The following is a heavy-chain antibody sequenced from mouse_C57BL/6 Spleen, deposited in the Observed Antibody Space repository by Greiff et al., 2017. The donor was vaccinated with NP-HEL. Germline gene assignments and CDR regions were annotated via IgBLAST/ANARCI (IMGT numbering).Heavy chain of an antibody. CDR2: IYPGDGDT. CDR3: ARAYGSSYSPWYFDV. D-gene: IGHD1-1*01. Sequence: QVQLKESGAELVKPGASVKISCKASGYAFSSYWMNWVKQRPGKGLEWIGQIYPGDGDTNYNGKFKGKATLTADKSSSTAYMQISSLTSEDSAVYFCARAYGSSYSPWYFDVWGTGTTVTVSS. J-gene: IGHJ1*03. CDR1: GYAFSSYW. V-gene: IGHV1-80*01.